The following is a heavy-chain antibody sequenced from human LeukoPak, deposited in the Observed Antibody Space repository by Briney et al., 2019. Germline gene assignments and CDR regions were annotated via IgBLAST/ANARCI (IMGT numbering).Heavy chain of an antibody. CDR1: GGTFSSYA. J-gene: IGHJ4*02. CDR3: ASRPPYYYDSSGLESYFDY. D-gene: IGHD3-22*01. Sequence: SVKVSCKASGGTFSSYAISWVRQAPGQGLEWMGRIIPILGIANYAQKFQGRVTITADKSTSTAYMELSSLRSEDTAVYYCASRPPYYYDSSGLESYFDYWGQGTLVTVSS. CDR2: IIPILGIA. V-gene: IGHV1-69*04.